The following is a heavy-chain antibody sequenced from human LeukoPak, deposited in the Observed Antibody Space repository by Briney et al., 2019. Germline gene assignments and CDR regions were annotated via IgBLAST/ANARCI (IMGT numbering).Heavy chain of an antibody. CDR3: AKGPPADLYSSSWFGNYMDV. CDR2: ISGSGGSA. D-gene: IGHD6-13*01. V-gene: IGHV3-23*01. CDR1: GGSISSGGYY. Sequence: ETLSLTCTVSGGSISSGGYYWSWIRQHPGKGLEWVSAISGSGGSAYYADSVKGRFTISRDNSKNTLYLQMNSLRAEDTAVYYCAKGPPADLYSSSWFGNYMDVWGKGTTVTVSS. J-gene: IGHJ6*03.